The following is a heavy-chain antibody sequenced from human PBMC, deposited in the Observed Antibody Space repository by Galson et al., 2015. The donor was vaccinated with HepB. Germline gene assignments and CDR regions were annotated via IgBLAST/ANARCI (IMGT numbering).Heavy chain of an antibody. CDR1: GFTFDDYA. CDR3: AKDKMEQVGYSYEWYYYYGMDV. J-gene: IGHJ6*02. Sequence: SLRLSCAASGFTFDDYAMHWVRQAPGKGLEWVSGISWNSGSIGYADSVKGRFTISRDNAKNSLYLQMNSLRAEDTALYYCAKDKMEQVGYSYEWYYYYGMDVWGQGTTVTVSS. V-gene: IGHV3-9*01. D-gene: IGHD5-18*01. CDR2: ISWNSGSI.